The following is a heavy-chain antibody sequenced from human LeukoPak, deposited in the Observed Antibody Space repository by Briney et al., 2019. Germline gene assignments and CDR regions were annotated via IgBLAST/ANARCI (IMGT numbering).Heavy chain of an antibody. V-gene: IGHV3-30*18. CDR2: ISYDGSNK. J-gene: IGHJ4*02. CDR3: AKGARMGSSGWKPNFDY. CDR1: GFTFSSYG. Sequence: GRSLRLSCAASGFTFSSYGMHWVRQAPGKGLEWVAVISYDGSNKYYADSVKGRFTISRDNSKNTLYPQTNSLRAEDTAVYYCAKGARMGSSGWKPNFDYWGQGTLVTVSS. D-gene: IGHD6-19*01.